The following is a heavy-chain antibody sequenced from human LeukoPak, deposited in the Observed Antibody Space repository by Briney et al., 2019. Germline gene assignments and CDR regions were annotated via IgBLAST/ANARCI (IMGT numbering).Heavy chain of an antibody. CDR1: GGSISSSSYY. V-gene: IGHV4-39*07. J-gene: IGHJ4*02. Sequence: SETLSLTCTVSGGSISSSSYYWGWIRQPPGKGLEWIGSIYYSGSTYYNPSLKSRVTISVDTSKNQFSLKLSPVTAADTAVYYCARVEEYSSSNWGQGTLVTVSS. D-gene: IGHD6-6*01. CDR2: IYYSGST. CDR3: ARVEEYSSSN.